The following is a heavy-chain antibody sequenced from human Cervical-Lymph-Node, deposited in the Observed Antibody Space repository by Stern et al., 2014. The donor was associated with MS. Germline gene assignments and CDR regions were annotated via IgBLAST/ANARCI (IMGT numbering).Heavy chain of an antibody. Sequence: ESGPVLVKPTETLTLTCTVSGFSLSNARKGVSWISQPPGKALEWLAQIFSNDEKSYSTSLKSRLTISKDTSKSQVVLTMTNMDPVDTATYYCARIMGKIDDSSGYYAYYFDYWGQGTLVTVSS. V-gene: IGHV2-26*01. J-gene: IGHJ4*02. CDR2: IFSNDEK. CDR1: GFSLSNARKG. D-gene: IGHD3-22*01. CDR3: ARIMGKIDDSSGYYAYYFDY.